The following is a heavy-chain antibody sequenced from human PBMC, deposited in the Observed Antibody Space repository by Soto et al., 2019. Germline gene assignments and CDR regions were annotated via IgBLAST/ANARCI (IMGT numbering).Heavy chain of an antibody. CDR3: ARGGGSTFNWFEP. CDR1: GVSISSFNYF. CDR2: LYYSGNT. Sequence: QLQLQESGPGLVKPSETLSLTCTVSGVSISSFNYFWGWIRQPPGKGLEWIGSLYYSGNTYYNPSLQSRVTISVDTSKKQCTLTLRSVTAADTAVYYCARGGGSTFNWFEPWGQGTLVTVSP. V-gene: IGHV4-39*01. D-gene: IGHD2-15*01. J-gene: IGHJ5*02.